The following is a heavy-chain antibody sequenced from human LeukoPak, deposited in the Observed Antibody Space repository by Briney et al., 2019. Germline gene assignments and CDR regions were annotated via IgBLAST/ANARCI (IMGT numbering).Heavy chain of an antibody. V-gene: IGHV1-69*13. CDR2: IIPIFGTA. CDR1: GYTFSSYA. Sequence: GASVKVSCKASGYTFSSYAISWVRQAPGQGLEWMGGIIPIFGTANYAQKFQGRVTITADESTSTAYMELSSLRSEDTAVYYCAREVPSDMVRGSHHGCYFDLWGRGTLVTVSS. D-gene: IGHD3-10*01. J-gene: IGHJ2*01. CDR3: AREVPSDMVRGSHHGCYFDL.